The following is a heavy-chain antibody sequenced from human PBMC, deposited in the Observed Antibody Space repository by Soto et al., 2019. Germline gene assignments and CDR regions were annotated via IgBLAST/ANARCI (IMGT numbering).Heavy chain of an antibody. V-gene: IGHV5-51*01. CDR1: GYSFTSYW. CDR3: ARHKPYGDYQNYYYYGMDV. Sequence: GESLKISCKGSGYSFTSYWIGWVRQMPGKGLEWMGIIYPGDSDTRYSPSFQGQVTISADKSISTAYLQWSSLKASDTAMYYCARHKPYGDYQNYYYYGMDVWGQGTTVTVSS. D-gene: IGHD4-17*01. J-gene: IGHJ6*02. CDR2: IYPGDSDT.